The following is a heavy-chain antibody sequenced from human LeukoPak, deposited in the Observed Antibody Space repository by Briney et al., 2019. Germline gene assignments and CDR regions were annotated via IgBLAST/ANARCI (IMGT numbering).Heavy chain of an antibody. D-gene: IGHD6-19*01. CDR2: IWYAESST. J-gene: IGHJ6*02. CDR3: ARDGSFGRDV. V-gene: IGHV3-33*08. CDR1: DFTFSNYG. Sequence: GGSLRLSCAASDFTFSNYGMHWVRQAPGKGLEWVAVIWYAESSTYYTDSVKGRFTISRDNSKKTVYLQMNSLRVEDTGVYYCARDGSFGRDVWGQGTTVTVSS.